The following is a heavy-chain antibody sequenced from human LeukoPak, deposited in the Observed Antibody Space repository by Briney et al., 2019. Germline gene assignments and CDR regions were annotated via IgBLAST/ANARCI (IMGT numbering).Heavy chain of an antibody. Sequence: GGSLRLSCAASGFSFSSYAMSWVRQAPGKGLEWVANINQDGSEEYYADSLKGRFTISRDNAKNSLYLQMNSLRVEDTAVYYCARDRRVDAFDIWGQGTMVTVSS. CDR2: INQDGSEE. CDR3: ARDRRVDAFDI. J-gene: IGHJ3*02. CDR1: GFSFSSYA. V-gene: IGHV3-7*01.